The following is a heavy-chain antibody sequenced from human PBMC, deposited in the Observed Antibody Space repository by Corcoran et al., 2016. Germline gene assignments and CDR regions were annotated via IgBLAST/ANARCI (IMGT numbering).Heavy chain of an antibody. CDR3: ARFGVYDSSWDAFDI. D-gene: IGHD3-22*01. J-gene: IGHJ3*02. Sequence: EQLQQWGAGLLKPSETLSLTCAVYGGSFSGYYWSWIRQPPGKGLEWIGEINHSGSTNYNPSLKSRVTISVDTSKNQFSLKLSSVTAADTAVYYCARFGVYDSSWDAFDIWGQGTMVTVSS. CDR2: INHSGST. CDR1: GGSFSGYY. V-gene: IGHV4-34*01.